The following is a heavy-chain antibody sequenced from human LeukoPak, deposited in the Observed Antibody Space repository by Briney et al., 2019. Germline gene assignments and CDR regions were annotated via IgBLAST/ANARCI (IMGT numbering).Heavy chain of an antibody. CDR3: ARCFANSGNSYYYYYMDV. J-gene: IGHJ6*03. Sequence: GGSLRLSCAASGFTFSSYWMSWVRQAPGKGLEWVANIKQDGSEKYYVDSVKGRFTISRDNAKNSLYLQMNSLRAEDTALYYCARCFANSGNSYYYYYMDVWGKGTTVTVSS. D-gene: IGHD1-26*01. V-gene: IGHV3-7*03. CDR1: GFTFSSYW. CDR2: IKQDGSEK.